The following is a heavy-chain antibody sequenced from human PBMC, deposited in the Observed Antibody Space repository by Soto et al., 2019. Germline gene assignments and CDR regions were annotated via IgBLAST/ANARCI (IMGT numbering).Heavy chain of an antibody. CDR2: IIPIFGTA. CDR3: ASNDFWSGYPVKYYFDY. D-gene: IGHD3-3*01. CDR1: GGTFSSYA. J-gene: IGHJ4*02. V-gene: IGHV1-69*13. Sequence: SVKVSCKASGGTFSSYAISWVRQAPGQGLEWMGGIIPIFGTANYAQKFQGRVTITADESTSTAYMELSSLRSEDTAVYYCASNDFWSGYPVKYYFDYWGQGTRVTVSS.